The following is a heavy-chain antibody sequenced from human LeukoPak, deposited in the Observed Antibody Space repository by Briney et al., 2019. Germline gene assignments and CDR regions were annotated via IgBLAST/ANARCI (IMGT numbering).Heavy chain of an antibody. J-gene: IGHJ4*02. CDR1: GYSFTSYW. D-gene: IGHD4-17*01. Sequence: KLGESLKISCKGSGYSFTSYWIGWVRQMPGKGLEWMGIIYPGDSDTRYSPSFQGQVTISADKSISTAYLQWSSLKASDTAMYYCASLNDYGDYQYYFDYWGQGTLVTVSP. CDR2: IYPGDSDT. CDR3: ASLNDYGDYQYYFDY. V-gene: IGHV5-51*01.